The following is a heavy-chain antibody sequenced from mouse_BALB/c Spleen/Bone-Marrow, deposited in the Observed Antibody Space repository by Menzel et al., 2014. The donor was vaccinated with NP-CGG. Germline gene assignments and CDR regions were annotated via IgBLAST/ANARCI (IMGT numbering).Heavy chain of an antibody. CDR2: IDPRTGYT. V-gene: IGHV1-7*01. CDR1: DYTFTTYW. D-gene: IGHD4-1*01. J-gene: IGHJ3*01. Sequence: VQRVESGAELAKPGASVKMSCKVSDYTFTTYWMHWVKQRPGQGLEWIGYIDPRTGYTEYNQKFKDKATLTADKSSSTAYMQLGSLTSEDSAVYYCARYWDAYWGQGTLVTVSA. CDR3: ARYWDAY.